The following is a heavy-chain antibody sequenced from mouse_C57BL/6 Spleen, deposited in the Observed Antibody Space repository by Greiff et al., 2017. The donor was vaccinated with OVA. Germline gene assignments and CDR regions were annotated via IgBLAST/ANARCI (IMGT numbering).Heavy chain of an antibody. CDR2: IDPEDGDT. Sequence: EVQLQQSGAELVGPGASVKLSCTASGFNIKDYYMHWVKQRPEQGLEWIGRIDPEDGDTEYAPKFQGKATMTADTSSNTAYLQLSSLTSEDTAVYYCTTDYGSSSRYFDVWGTGTTVTVSS. V-gene: IGHV14-1*01. CDR3: TTDYGSSSRYFDV. J-gene: IGHJ1*03. CDR1: GFNIKDYY. D-gene: IGHD1-1*01.